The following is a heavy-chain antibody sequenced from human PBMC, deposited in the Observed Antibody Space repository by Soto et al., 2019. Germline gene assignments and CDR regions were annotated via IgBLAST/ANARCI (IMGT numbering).Heavy chain of an antibody. CDR2: INPNSGGT. V-gene: IGHV1-2*04. Sequence: ASVKVSCKASGYTFTGYYMHWVRQAPGQGLEWMGWINPNSGGTNYAQKFQGWVTMTRDTSISTAYMELSRLRSDDTAVYYCARGMGWLPTYYFDYWGQGTLVTVSS. D-gene: IGHD5-12*01. CDR3: ARGMGWLPTYYFDY. CDR1: GYTFTGYY. J-gene: IGHJ4*02.